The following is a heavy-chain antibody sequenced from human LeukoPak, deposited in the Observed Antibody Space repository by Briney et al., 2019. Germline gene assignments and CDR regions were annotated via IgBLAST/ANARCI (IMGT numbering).Heavy chain of an antibody. J-gene: IGHJ4*02. D-gene: IGHD5-24*01. CDR2: INHSGST. Sequence: SETLSLTCAVYGGSFSGYYWSWIRQLPGKGLEWIGEINHSGSTNYNPSLKSRVTISVDTSKNQFSLKLSSVTAADTAVYYCARDHGYNSPYYFDYWGQGTLVTVSS. CDR1: GGSFSGYY. CDR3: ARDHGYNSPYYFDY. V-gene: IGHV4-34*01.